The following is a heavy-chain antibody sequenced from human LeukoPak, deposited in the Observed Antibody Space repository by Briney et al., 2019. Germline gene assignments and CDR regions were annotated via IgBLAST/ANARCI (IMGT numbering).Heavy chain of an antibody. CDR2: ISGGGGST. V-gene: IGHV3-23*01. J-gene: IGHJ4*02. Sequence: GTSLRLSCAASGFTFSSYAMSWVRQAPGKGLEWVSAISGGGGSTYYADSVRGRFTISRDNSENTMYLQMISLRAEDTAVYYCAPSYNPKGYWGQGTLVTVSS. CDR1: GFTFSSYA. CDR3: APSYNPKGY. D-gene: IGHD1-14*01.